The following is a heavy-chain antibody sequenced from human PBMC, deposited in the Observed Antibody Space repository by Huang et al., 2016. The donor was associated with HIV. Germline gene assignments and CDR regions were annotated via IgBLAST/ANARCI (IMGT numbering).Heavy chain of an antibody. CDR3: SRGPSTPATEL. J-gene: IGHJ3*01. CDR1: GDSVDSSYSY. CDR2: IYSNVNT. V-gene: IGHV4-39*02. Sequence: QVQLQESGQGLVKPSDTLSLNCIVSGDSVDSSYSYWGWVRQPPGKGMEWMGSIYSNVNTYYNKYLKSRITISVDTSKNHFSLNLKTVTAADTAVYYCSRGPSTPATELWGQGTMVTVSS. D-gene: IGHD1-1*01.